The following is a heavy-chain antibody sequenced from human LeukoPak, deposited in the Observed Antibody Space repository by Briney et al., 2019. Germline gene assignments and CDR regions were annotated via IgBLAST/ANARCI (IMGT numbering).Heavy chain of an antibody. CDR3: ARDPSRGYSYGRNIDY. CDR2: IYTSGST. J-gene: IGHJ4*02. D-gene: IGHD5-18*01. CDR1: GGSISSYY. V-gene: IGHV4-4*07. Sequence: SETLSLTCTVSGGSISSYYWSWIRQPAGKGLEWIGRIYTSGSTNYNPSLKSRVTISVDTSKNQFSLKLSSVTAADTAVYYCARDPSRGYSYGRNIDYWGQGTLVTVSS.